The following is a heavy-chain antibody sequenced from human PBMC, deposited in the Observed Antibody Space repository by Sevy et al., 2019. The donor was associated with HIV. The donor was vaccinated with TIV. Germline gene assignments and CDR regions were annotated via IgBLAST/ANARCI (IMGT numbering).Heavy chain of an antibody. J-gene: IGHJ4*02. CDR2: ISSGSSYI. CDR3: AVGEYYGSLYYFDY. V-gene: IGHV3-21*01. Sequence: GGSLRLSCAASGFTFSNYFMNWVRQAPGKGLEWVSSISSGSSYIFYADSLKCRFTISRDNAKNSLYLHMNSLRAEDTAVYYCAVGEYYGSLYYFDYWGPGTLVTVSS. D-gene: IGHD3-10*01. CDR1: GFTFSNYF.